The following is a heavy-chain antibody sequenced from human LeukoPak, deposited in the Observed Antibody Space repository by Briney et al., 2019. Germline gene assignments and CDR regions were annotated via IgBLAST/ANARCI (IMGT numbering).Heavy chain of an antibody. V-gene: IGHV1-18*01. CDR3: ARARKYYYDSSGGNWFDP. Sequence: ASVKVSCKASGYTFTSYGISWVRQAPGQGLEWMGWISAYNGNTNYAQKLQGRVTMTTDTSTSTAYMELRSLRSDDTAVYYCARARKYYYDSSGGNWFDPWGQGTLVTVSS. CDR1: GYTFTSYG. CDR2: ISAYNGNT. D-gene: IGHD3-22*01. J-gene: IGHJ5*02.